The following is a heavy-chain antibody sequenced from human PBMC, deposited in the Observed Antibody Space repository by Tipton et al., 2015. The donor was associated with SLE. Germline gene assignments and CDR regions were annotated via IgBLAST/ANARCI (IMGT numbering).Heavy chain of an antibody. V-gene: IGHV4-4*08. CDR2: LFPSGSS. CDR3: ARYRGDLQVFDY. J-gene: IGHJ4*02. CDR1: GDSISNYY. D-gene: IGHD3-16*01. Sequence: TLSLTCTVSGDSISNYYWGWIRQPPRQRLEWIGYLFPSGSSDYNPSLSGRVTISADTSKNQFSLRLNFVTAADTAVYYCARYRGDLQVFDYWGQGTLITVSS.